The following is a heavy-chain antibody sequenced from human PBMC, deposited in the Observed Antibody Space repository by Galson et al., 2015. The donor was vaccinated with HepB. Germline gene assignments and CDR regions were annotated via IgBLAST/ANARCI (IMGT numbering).Heavy chain of an antibody. CDR1: GFIFSSYG. CDR3: AREGAYCGGDCYSYFDS. Sequence: SLRLSCAASGFIFSSYGMHWVRQAPGKGLEWMAVIWYDGNNKNYADSVKDRFTISRDNSKNTLYLQMNSLRAEDTAVYYCAREGAYCGGDCYSYFDSWGQGTLVTVSS. D-gene: IGHD2-21*02. CDR2: IWYDGNNK. J-gene: IGHJ4*02. V-gene: IGHV3-33*01.